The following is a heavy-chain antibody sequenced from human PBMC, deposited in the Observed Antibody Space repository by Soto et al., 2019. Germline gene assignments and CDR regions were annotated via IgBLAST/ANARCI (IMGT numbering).Heavy chain of an antibody. Sequence: GGSLRLSCAASGFTLSNAWMSCVSQAPGKGLEGVGRIKSKADVGTTDYAAPVKGRFTISRDDSENTLYLQMNGLKTEDTAVYYCTHYDTSGYYLYYFDYWGQGTLVTVSS. CDR1: GFTLSNAW. J-gene: IGHJ4*02. CDR3: THYDTSGYYLYYFDY. D-gene: IGHD3-22*01. CDR2: IKSKADVGTT. V-gene: IGHV3-15*01.